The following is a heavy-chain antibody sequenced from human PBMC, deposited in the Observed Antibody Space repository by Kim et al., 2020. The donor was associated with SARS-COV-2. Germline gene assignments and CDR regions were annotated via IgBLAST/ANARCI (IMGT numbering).Heavy chain of an antibody. V-gene: IGHV3-30*07. CDR3: ARERYYDSSGYAHYFDY. D-gene: IGHD3-22*01. Sequence: GKGRFTISRDNSKNTLYLQMNSRRAEDTAVYYCARERYYDSSGYAHYFDYWGQGTLVTVSS. J-gene: IGHJ4*02.